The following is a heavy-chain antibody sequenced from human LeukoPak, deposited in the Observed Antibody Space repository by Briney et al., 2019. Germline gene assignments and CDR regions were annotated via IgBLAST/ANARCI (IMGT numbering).Heavy chain of an antibody. CDR1: GFTFTTYW. J-gene: IGHJ4*02. D-gene: IGHD3-16*02. CDR3: GRAWRGFGYMKEDY. V-gene: IGHV3-74*01. Sequence: AGSLTLSCAASGFTFTTYWMHWVRQVPGQGLAWVSHINSDGSSTNYADSVNGRFTISRDNAKNTLYLQMNSLRAEDTAVYYCGRAWRGFGYMKEDYWGQGTLVTVSS. CDR2: INSDGSST.